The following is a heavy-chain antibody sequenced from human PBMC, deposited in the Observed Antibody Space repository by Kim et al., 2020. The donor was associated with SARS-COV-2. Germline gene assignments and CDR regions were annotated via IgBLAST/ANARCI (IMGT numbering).Heavy chain of an antibody. J-gene: IGHJ5*02. CDR2: IWYDGSNK. V-gene: IGHV3-33*06. CDR1: GFTFSSYG. Sequence: GGSLRLSCVASGFTFSSYGMHWVRQAPGKGLEWVAVIWYDGSNKYYADSVKGRFTISRDNSKNTLYLQMNSLRAEDTAVYYCAKDPVYGSGSYTWFDPWGQGTLVTVSS. CDR3: AKDPVYGSGSYTWFDP. D-gene: IGHD3-10*01.